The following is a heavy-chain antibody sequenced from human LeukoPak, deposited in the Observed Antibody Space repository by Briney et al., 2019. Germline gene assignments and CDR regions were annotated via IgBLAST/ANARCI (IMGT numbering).Heavy chain of an antibody. CDR3: AKWLPFYYDY. CDR1: GFTFSSFA. V-gene: IGHV3-23*01. Sequence: GGSLRLSCAASGFTFSSFAMSWVRQAPGKGLEWVSAISGGGGTTNYADSEKGRFTVSRDNSKNTLYLQMNSLRAEDTAIYYCAKWLPFYYDYWGQGILVTVSS. D-gene: IGHD5-18*01. CDR2: ISGGGGTT. J-gene: IGHJ4*02.